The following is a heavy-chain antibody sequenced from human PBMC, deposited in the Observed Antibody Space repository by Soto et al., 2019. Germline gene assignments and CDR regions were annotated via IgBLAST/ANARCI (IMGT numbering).Heavy chain of an antibody. D-gene: IGHD3-16*01. CDR1: GDSISTNSYS. J-gene: IGHJ4*02. Sequence: PSETLSLTCTVSGDSISTNSYSWGWIRQPPGQGLEWIGLFYYSGSTHYNPSLKSRLTVSVDTSKNQFSLKLTSVTAADTAVYYCARQWGGDYWGQGILVTVSS. CDR2: FYYSGST. CDR3: ARQWGGDY. V-gene: IGHV4-39*01.